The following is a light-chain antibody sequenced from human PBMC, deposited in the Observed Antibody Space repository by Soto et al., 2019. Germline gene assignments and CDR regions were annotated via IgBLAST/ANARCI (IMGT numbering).Light chain of an antibody. CDR2: KTS. CDR3: QQYDSHPMYT. Sequence: DIQMTQSPSTLSASVGDRVTITCRARQNIVNWLAWYQQKPGKAPNLLIYKTSTLQRGVPSRFSGSGSGTEFTLTISSLQPDDFATYYSQQYDSHPMYTFGQGTKVEI. CDR1: QNIVNW. V-gene: IGKV1-5*03. J-gene: IGKJ2*01.